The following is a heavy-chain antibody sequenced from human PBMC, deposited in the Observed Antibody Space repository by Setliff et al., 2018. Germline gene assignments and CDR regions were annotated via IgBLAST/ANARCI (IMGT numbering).Heavy chain of an antibody. Sequence: ASVKVSCKASGDTSTTYAIHWVRQAPGQGLEWMGWISAYNGNTNYAQKLQGRVTMTTDTSTSTAYMELRSLRSDDTAVYYCARVLFHCSSTSCYLDAFDIWGQGTMVTVSS. CDR3: ARVLFHCSSTSCYLDAFDI. V-gene: IGHV1-18*01. CDR2: ISAYNGNT. D-gene: IGHD2-2*01. CDR1: GDTSTTYA. J-gene: IGHJ3*02.